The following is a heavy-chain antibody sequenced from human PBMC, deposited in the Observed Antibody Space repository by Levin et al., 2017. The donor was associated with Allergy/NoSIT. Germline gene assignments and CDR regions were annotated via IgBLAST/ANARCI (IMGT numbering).Heavy chain of an antibody. CDR1: GFTFSTYG. CDR3: ARDIRPYSSSWYPGAFDI. V-gene: IGHV3-33*01. Sequence: SCAASGFTFSTYGMHWVRQAPGKGLEWVATIWYDGSKKYYADSVRGRFTISRDNSRDNPKNTSYLEMNSLRAEDTAVYYCARDIRPYSSSWYPGAFDIWGQGTMVTVSS. CDR2: IWYDGSKK. J-gene: IGHJ3*02. D-gene: IGHD2-2*01.